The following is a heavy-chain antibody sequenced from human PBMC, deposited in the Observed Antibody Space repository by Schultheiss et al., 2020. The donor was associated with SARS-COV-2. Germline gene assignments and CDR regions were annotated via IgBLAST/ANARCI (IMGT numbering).Heavy chain of an antibody. CDR3: ARVGYSYDFDY. Sequence: GGSLRLSCAASGFTFSSYAMHWVRQAPGKGLEWVAVISYDGSNKYYADSVKGRFTISRDNAKNSLYLQMNSLRAEDTAVYYCARVGYSYDFDYWGQGTLVTVSS. D-gene: IGHD5-18*01. V-gene: IGHV3-30*07. CDR1: GFTFSSYA. J-gene: IGHJ4*02. CDR2: ISYDGSNK.